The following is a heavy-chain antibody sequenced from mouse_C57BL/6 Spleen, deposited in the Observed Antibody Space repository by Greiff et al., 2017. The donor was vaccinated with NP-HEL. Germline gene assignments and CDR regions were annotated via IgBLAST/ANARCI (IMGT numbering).Heavy chain of an antibody. CDR2: ISSGGSYT. J-gene: IGHJ4*01. CDR1: GFTFSSYG. Sequence: EVHLVESGGDLVKPGGSLKLSCAASGFTFSSYGMSWVRQTPDKRLEWVATISSGGSYTYYPDSVKGRFTISRDNAKNTLYLQMSSLKSEDTAMYYCAARHDGYYAMDYWGQGTSVTVSS. V-gene: IGHV5-6*01. CDR3: AARHDGYYAMDY. D-gene: IGHD2-3*01.